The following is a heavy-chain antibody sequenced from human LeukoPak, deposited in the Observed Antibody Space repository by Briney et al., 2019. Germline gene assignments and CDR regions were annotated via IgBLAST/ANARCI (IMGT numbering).Heavy chain of an antibody. D-gene: IGHD2-15*01. CDR1: GYSISSGDY. V-gene: IGHV4-38-2*01. CDR2: IYHSGST. CDR3: ASPRPVCSGGSCYLNWFDP. Sequence: SETLSLTCAVSGYSISSGDYWGWIRQPPGKGLEWIGSIYHSGSTHYNPSLKSRVTISVDTSKNQFSLKLSSVTAADTAVYYCASPRPVCSGGSCYLNWFDPWGQGTLVTVSS. J-gene: IGHJ5*02.